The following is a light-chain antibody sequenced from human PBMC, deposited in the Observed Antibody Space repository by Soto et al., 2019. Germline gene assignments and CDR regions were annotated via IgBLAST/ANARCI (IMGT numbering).Light chain of an antibody. J-gene: IGKJ5*01. CDR2: DAS. Sequence: EIVLPQSPATLSLSPGDRAALSCRASQSVSSYLAWYQQKPGQAPRLLIYDASNRATGIPARFSGSGSGTDFTLSISSLEPEDFAVYYCQQRSSWITFGQGTRWRL. CDR3: QQRSSWIT. CDR1: QSVSSY. V-gene: IGKV3-11*01.